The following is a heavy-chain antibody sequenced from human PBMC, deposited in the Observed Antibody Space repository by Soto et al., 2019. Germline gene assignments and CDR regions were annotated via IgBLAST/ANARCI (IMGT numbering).Heavy chain of an antibody. V-gene: IGHV3-23*01. CDR2: VTSGDGHT. Sequence: GSLRLSCAASGFTFSTYAMNWVRQAPGKGLDWVSAVTSGDGHTYYADSVRGRFTISRDNSKNTFSLQINSLRAEDTAVYYCAKAIVGGTLHALDSWGRGTMVTVSS. D-gene: IGHD1-26*01. CDR1: GFTFSTYA. CDR3: AKAIVGGTLHALDS. J-gene: IGHJ3*02.